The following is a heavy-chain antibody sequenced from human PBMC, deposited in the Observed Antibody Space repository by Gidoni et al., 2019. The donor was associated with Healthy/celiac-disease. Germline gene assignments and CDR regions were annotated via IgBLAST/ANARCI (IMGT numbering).Heavy chain of an antibody. CDR2: INPSGGST. CDR1: GYTFTSYY. J-gene: IGHJ6*02. CDR3: ASADRDSSGYYYYGMDV. D-gene: IGHD3-22*01. Sequence: QVQRVQSGAEVKKPGASVKVACKASGYTFTSYYMHRVRQAPGQGLAWMGIINPSGGSTSYAQKFQGRVTMTRDSSTSTVYMELSSLRSEDTAVYYCASADRDSSGYYYYGMDVLGQGTTVTVSS. V-gene: IGHV1-46*01.